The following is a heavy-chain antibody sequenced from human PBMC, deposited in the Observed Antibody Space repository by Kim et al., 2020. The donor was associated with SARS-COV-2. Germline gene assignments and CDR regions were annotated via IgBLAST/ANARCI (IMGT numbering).Heavy chain of an antibody. CDR2: INQDGSAN. D-gene: IGHD3-10*01. Sequence: GGSLRLSCAASGFTFSSHWMSWVRQAPGKGLEWVANINQDGSANYYVDSVKGRFTISRDNVMNSLHLQVNSLRAEDTALYYCARNKNLRGVINMGSFDCWGPGTLVTVSS. CDR3: ARNKNLRGVINMGSFDC. J-gene: IGHJ4*02. V-gene: IGHV3-7*01. CDR1: GFTFSSHW.